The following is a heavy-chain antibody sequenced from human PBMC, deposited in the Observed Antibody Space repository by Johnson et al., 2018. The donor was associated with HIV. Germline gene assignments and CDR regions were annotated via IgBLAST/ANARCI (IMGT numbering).Heavy chain of an antibody. J-gene: IGHJ3*02. CDR3: AKDTIDGVKGDSLI. CDR2: TRVSGFST. V-gene: IGHV3-23*04. Sequence: LSVVSGGRLVQPGGSLRLSCAASGSTVSNFPMNWVRQAPGTGLVWLSVTRVSGFSTYYVDSVRGLFTISRDNSKYTLYLQMNSLRAEDTAVYYCAKDTIDGVKGDSLIWGQGTMVTVSS. D-gene: IGHD3-9*01. CDR1: GSTVSNFP.